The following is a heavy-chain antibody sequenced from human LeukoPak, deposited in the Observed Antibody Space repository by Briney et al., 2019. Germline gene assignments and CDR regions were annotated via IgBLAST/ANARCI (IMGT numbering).Heavy chain of an antibody. V-gene: IGHV1-18*01. CDR1: GYTFTSYG. CDR3: ARDPLGSGYYSRYYYGMDV. D-gene: IGHD3-3*01. Sequence: ASVKVSCKASGYTFTSYGISWVRQAPGQGLEWMGWISAYNGNTNYAQKLQGRVTMTTDTSTSTAYMELRSLRSDDTAVYYCARDPLGSGYYSRYYYGMDVWGQGTTVTVSS. CDR2: ISAYNGNT. J-gene: IGHJ6*02.